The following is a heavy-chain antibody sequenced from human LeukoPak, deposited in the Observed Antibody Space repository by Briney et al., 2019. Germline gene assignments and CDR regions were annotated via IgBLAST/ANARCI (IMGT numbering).Heavy chain of an antibody. CDR1: GGSFSGYY. J-gene: IGHJ4*02. CDR2: INHSGST. Sequence: SETLSLTSAVYGGSFSGYYWNWIRQPPGKGLEWIGEINHSGSTNYNPSLKSRVTISVDTSKNQFSLKLSSVTAADTAVFYCATSRSIAARLFDYWGQGTLVTVSS. CDR3: ATSRSIAARLFDY. V-gene: IGHV4-34*01. D-gene: IGHD6-6*01.